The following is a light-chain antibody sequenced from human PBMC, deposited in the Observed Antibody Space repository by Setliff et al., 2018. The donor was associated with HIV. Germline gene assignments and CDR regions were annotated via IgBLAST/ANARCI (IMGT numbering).Light chain of an antibody. CDR1: SSDVGAYIY. V-gene: IGLV2-14*01. J-gene: IGLJ1*01. CDR2: EVT. Sequence: QSALTQPASVSGSPGQSITISCTGTSSDVGAYIYVSWYQQHPGKAPKLMIYEVTHRPSGVSSRFSGSKSGNTASLTISGLQPEDEADYYCSSYTSSSTPVFGTGTRAPS. CDR3: SSYTSSSTPV.